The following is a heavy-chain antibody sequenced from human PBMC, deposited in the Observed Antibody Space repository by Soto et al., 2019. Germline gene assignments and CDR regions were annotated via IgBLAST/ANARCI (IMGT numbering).Heavy chain of an antibody. J-gene: IGHJ4*02. V-gene: IGHV1-46*01. Sequence: QVQLVQSGAEVKKPGASVKVSCKASGYTFTSYYMHWVRQAPGQGLEWMGIINPSGGSTSYAQKFQGRVTMTRDTSTSTVYMELSSLRSEDTAVYYCAREGGRYDYGGKGGPGYFDYWGQGTLVTVSS. CDR2: INPSGGST. CDR1: GYTFTSYY. D-gene: IGHD4-17*01. CDR3: AREGGRYDYGGKGGPGYFDY.